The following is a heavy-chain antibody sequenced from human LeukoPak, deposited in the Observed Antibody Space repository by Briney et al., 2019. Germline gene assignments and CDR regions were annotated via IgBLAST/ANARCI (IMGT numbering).Heavy chain of an antibody. CDR1: GLPIGDFA. CDR2: ISGDGVST. CDR3: ARESGKFDY. V-gene: IGHV3-43*02. Sequence: PGGSLRLSCVASGLPIGDFAMHWVRQAPGQGPEWVSLISGDGVSTFFTDSVKGRFSISRDNSKNSLFLEMSSLRTEDTAMYYCARESGKFDYWGQGTLVAVSS. J-gene: IGHJ4*02.